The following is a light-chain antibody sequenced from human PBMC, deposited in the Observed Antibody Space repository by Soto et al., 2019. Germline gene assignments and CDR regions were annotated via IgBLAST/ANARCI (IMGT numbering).Light chain of an antibody. CDR2: KAS. V-gene: IGKV1-5*03. J-gene: IGKJ1*01. CDR3: KHYNSYSEA. Sequence: DTQMPQSPSTLSASVGESFTITGRASQSVSMWLAWYQQKPGKATKLLIYKASTLKSGVPSRFSGSGSGTEFTLTISSLQPDEFATYYCKHYNSYSEAVGQGTKVDIK. CDR1: QSVSMW.